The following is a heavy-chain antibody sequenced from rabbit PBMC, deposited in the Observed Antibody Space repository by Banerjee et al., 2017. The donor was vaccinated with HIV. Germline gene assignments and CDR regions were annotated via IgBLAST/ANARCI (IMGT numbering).Heavy chain of an antibody. D-gene: IGHD8-1*01. V-gene: IGHV1S45*01. Sequence: QEQLVESGGGLVKPEGSLTLTCKASGVSFSDKDVMCWVRQAPGKGLEWIACINAVTGRAVYATWAKGRFTISKTSSTTVTLQMTSLTAADTATYFCARDTGTSFSTYGMDLWGPGTLVTVS. CDR2: INAVTGRA. CDR3: ARDTGTSFSTYGMDL. J-gene: IGHJ6*01. CDR1: GVSFSDKDV.